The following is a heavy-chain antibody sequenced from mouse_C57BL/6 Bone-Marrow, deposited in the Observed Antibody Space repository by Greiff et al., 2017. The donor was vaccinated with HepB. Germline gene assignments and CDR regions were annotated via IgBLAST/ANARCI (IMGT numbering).Heavy chain of an antibody. D-gene: IGHD4-1*01. J-gene: IGHJ3*01. Sequence: EVMLVESGGDLVKPGGSLKLSCAASGFTFSSYGMSWVRQTPDKRLEWVATISSGGSYTYYPDSVKGRFTISRDNAKNTLYLQMGSLKSEDTAMYYWATGVFAYWGQGTLVTVSA. CDR2: ISSGGSYT. V-gene: IGHV5-6*02. CDR3: ATGVFAY. CDR1: GFTFSSYG.